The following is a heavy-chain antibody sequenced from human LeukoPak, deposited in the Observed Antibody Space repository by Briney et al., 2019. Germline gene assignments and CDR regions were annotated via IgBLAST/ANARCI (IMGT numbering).Heavy chain of an antibody. CDR2: INHSGST. V-gene: IGHV4-34*01. J-gene: IGHJ6*02. CDR3: ARHFYYYGMDV. CDR1: GGSFSGYY. Sequence: TSETLSLTCAVYGGSFSGYYWSWIRQPPGKGLEWIGEINHSGSTNYNPSLKSRVTISVDTSKNQFSLKLSSVTAADTAVYYCARHFYYYGMDVWGQGTTVTVSS.